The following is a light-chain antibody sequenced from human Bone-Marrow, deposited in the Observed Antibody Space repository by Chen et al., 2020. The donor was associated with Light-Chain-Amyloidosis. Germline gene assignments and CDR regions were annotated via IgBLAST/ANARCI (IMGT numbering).Light chain of an antibody. Sequence: QYALTQPASVSGSPGQSITISCTGTSSDVGGDNHVSWYQQHPDKPSKLMIYEVTNRPSWVPDRFSGSKSDNTASLTISGLQTEDEADYFCSSYTITNTLVFGSGTRVTVL. CDR2: EVT. V-gene: IGLV2-14*01. J-gene: IGLJ1*01. CDR3: SSYTITNTLV. CDR1: SSDVGGDNH.